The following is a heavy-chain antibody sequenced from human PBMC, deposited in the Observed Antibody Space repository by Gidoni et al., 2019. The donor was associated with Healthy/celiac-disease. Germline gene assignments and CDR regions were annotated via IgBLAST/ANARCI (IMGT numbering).Heavy chain of an antibody. CDR3: AGDPGIAAAAKNWFDP. CDR2: IYYSGST. Sequence: QVQLQESGPGLVKPSETLSLTCTVSGGSISSYYWSWIRPPPGKGLEWIGYIYYSGSTNYNPSLKSRVTISVDTSKNQFSLKLSSVTAADTAVYYCAGDPGIAAAAKNWFDPWGQGTLVTVSS. J-gene: IGHJ5*02. V-gene: IGHV4-59*01. D-gene: IGHD6-13*01. CDR1: GGSISSYY.